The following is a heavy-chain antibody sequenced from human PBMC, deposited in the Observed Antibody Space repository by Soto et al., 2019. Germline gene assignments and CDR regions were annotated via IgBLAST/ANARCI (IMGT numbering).Heavy chain of an antibody. D-gene: IGHD4-4*01. V-gene: IGHV4-34*01. J-gene: IGHJ2*01. CDR2: ITHSGST. CDR3: DHRDLQSFPTRLSSDL. Sequence: KGLEWIGEITHSGSTNYNPSLKSRVSISIDTSQNQFSLKLTSVTASVLFVYYCDHRDLQSFPTRLSSDL.